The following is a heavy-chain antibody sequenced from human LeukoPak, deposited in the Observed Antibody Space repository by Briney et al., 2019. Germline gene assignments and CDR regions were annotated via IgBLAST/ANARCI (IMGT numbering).Heavy chain of an antibody. V-gene: IGHV4-59*01. Sequence: SETLSLTCTVSGGSISSYYWSWIRQPPGKGLEWIGYIYYSGSTNYNPSLKSRVTISVDTSKNQFSLKLSSVTAADTAVYYCAREGSSGWYFAFDIWGQGTMVTVSS. CDR1: GGSISSYY. CDR2: IYYSGST. J-gene: IGHJ3*02. CDR3: AREGSSGWYFAFDI. D-gene: IGHD6-19*01.